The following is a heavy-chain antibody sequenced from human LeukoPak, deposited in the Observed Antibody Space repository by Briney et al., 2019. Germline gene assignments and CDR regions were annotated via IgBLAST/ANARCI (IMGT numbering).Heavy chain of an antibody. Sequence: PSETLSLTCTVSGDSITGSSYYWGWIRQPPGKGLEWXXSMFYSGSTYSNPSLKSRVTISVDTSKNQFSLKLSSVTAADTAVYYCARHYYDSTGYYYFDYWGQGTLVTVSS. V-gene: IGHV4-39*01. CDR3: ARHYYDSTGYYYFDY. J-gene: IGHJ4*02. CDR2: MFYSGST. D-gene: IGHD3-22*01. CDR1: GDSITGSSYY.